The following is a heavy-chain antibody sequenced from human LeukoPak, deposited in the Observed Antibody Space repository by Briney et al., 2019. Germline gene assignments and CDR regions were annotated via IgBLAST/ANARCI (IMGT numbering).Heavy chain of an antibody. J-gene: IGHJ5*02. CDR3: ARDAGGRTQREGWFDP. D-gene: IGHD1-1*01. CDR2: TSSGSSWI. V-gene: IGHV3-21*06. Sequence: KSGGSLRLSCAASGFTFSDYSMNWVRQTPGKGLEWVASTSSGSSWIYYADSVRGRFTISRDNAKNLLYLQMNSLRVEDTAIDYGARDAGGRTQREGWFDPWGQGTLVTVSS. CDR1: GFTFSDYS.